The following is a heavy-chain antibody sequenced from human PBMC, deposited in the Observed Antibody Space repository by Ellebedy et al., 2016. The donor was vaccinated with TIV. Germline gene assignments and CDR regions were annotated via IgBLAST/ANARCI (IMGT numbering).Heavy chain of an antibody. J-gene: IGHJ3*02. V-gene: IGHV3-23*01. CDR1: GFTFSSYA. CDR3: SKERATGSYSTDVCDI. D-gene: IGHD1-26*01. CDR2: ISHTGTRT. Sequence: PGGSLRLSCAASGFTFSSYAMSWVRQAPGKGLGWVSTISHTGTRTYYTNSVEGRFIISRDISKRALYLQMNSLRAEDTAVYYCSKERATGSYSTDVCDIWGQGTMVTVSS.